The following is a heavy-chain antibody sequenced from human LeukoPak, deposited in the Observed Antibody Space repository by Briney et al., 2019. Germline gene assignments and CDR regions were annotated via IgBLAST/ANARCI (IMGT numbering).Heavy chain of an antibody. Sequence: GSLRLSCSTSGFTFNSYAMSWVRQAPGKGLEWVSTISGSGVSTYYADSVKGRFTISRENSKNTLYVQMNSLRAEDTAVYYCAAMKSGGNWGLGTLVTVSS. D-gene: IGHD1-14*01. CDR2: ISGSGVST. CDR3: AAMKSGGN. J-gene: IGHJ4*02. CDR1: GFTFNSYA. V-gene: IGHV3-23*01.